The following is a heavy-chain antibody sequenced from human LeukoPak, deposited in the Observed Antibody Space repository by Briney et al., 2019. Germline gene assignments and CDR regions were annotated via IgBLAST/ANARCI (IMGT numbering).Heavy chain of an antibody. V-gene: IGHV1-58*01. Sequence: TSVKVSCKASGFTFTTSAVQWVRQARGQRLEWIGWIVVGSGNTNYAQKFQERVTITRDMSTSTAHMELSSLRSEDTAVYYCAADHDYSLSYDSYGPLDPWGQGTLVTVSS. CDR1: GFTFTTSA. D-gene: IGHD4-11*01. J-gene: IGHJ5*02. CDR3: AADHDYSLSYDSYGPLDP. CDR2: IVVGSGNT.